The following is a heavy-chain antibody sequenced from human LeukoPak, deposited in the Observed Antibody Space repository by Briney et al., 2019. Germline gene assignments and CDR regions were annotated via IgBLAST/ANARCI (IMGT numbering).Heavy chain of an antibody. CDR3: AKAPLFYDFWGGNIDY. CDR2: ISYDRSNK. V-gene: IGHV3-30*18. Sequence: GRSLRLSCAASGFTFSSHGMHWVRQAPGKGLEWVAIISYDRSNKYYADSVKGRFTISRDNSKSTLYLQMNSLRPEDTAVYYCAKAPLFYDFWGGNIDYWGQGTLVTVSS. J-gene: IGHJ4*02. D-gene: IGHD3-3*01. CDR1: GFTFSSHG.